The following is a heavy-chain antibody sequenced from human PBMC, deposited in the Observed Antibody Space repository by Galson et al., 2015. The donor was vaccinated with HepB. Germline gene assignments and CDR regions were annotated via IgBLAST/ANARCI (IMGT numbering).Heavy chain of an antibody. CDR2: ISGSSRYR. CDR3: ARDGSGSYDY. CDR1: GFTFSSFS. J-gene: IGHJ4*02. Sequence: SLRLSCATSGFTFSSFSMNWVRQAPGKGLEWVSSISGSSRYRYYADSVKGRFTISRDNAKNSLYLQIHSLRAEDTAIYYCARDGSGSYDYWGQGTLVTASS. D-gene: IGHD1-26*01. V-gene: IGHV3-21*01.